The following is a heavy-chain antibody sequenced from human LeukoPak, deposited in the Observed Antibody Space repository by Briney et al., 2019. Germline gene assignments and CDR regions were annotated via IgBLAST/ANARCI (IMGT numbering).Heavy chain of an antibody. CDR3: ARTTAVKKGPTFDY. J-gene: IGHJ4*02. CDR2: IYYSGST. CDR1: GGSISSYY. V-gene: IGHV4-59*01. D-gene: IGHD4-23*01. Sequence: PSETLSLTCTVSGGSISSYYWSWIRQPPGKGLEWIGYIYYSGSTNYNPSLKSRVTISVDTSKNQFSLKLSSVTAADTAVYYCARTTAVKKGPTFDYWGQGTLVTVSS.